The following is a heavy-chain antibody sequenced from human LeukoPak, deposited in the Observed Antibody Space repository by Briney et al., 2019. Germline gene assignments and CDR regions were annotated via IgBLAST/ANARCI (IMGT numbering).Heavy chain of an antibody. CDR2: IIPIFGTA. D-gene: IGHD2-2*01. CDR1: GGTFSSYA. Sequence: EASVKVSCKASGGTFSSYAISWVRQAPGQGLEWMGGIIPIFGTANYAQKFQGRVTITADESTSTAYMELSSLRSEDTAVYYCARDSRRGYCSSTSCFNWFDPWGQGTLVTVSS. J-gene: IGHJ5*02. CDR3: ARDSRRGYCSSTSCFNWFDP. V-gene: IGHV1-69*01.